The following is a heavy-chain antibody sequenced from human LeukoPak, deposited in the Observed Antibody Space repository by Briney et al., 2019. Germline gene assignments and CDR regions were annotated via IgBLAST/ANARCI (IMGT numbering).Heavy chain of an antibody. V-gene: IGHV3-23*01. CDR3: AKAGTIFGVVILFDY. CDR1: VCTFSHCA. D-gene: IGHD3-3*01. J-gene: IGHJ4*02. CDR2: ISGSCYST. Sequence: SVCTFSHCALRWVGQAPPRGVEWVSAISGSCYSTYYPDSVKGRFTISRDNSKNTLYLQMNSLRAEDTAVYYCAKAGTIFGVVILFDYWGQGTLVTVSS.